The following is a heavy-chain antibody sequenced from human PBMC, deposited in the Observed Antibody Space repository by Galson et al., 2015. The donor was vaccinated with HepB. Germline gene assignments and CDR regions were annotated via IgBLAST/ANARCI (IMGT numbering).Heavy chain of an antibody. CDR3: AKEIGVLYGMYDAFDI. V-gene: IGHV3-9*01. CDR2: ISSNSGDI. Sequence: SLRLSCAASGFTFDDYAMHWVRQAPGQGLEWVSGISSNSGDIGYANSVASRFTISRDNAKNSLYLQMNSLRAEDTALYYCAKEIGVLYGMYDAFDIWGQGAMVAVSS. D-gene: IGHD2-8*01. J-gene: IGHJ3*02. CDR1: GFTFDDYA.